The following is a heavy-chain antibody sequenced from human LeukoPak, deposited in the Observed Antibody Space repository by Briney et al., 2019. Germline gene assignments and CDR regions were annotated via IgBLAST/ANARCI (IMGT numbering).Heavy chain of an antibody. CDR3: AKASSRYSNWFDP. Sequence: ASVKISCKVSGYTFTDYYMHWVQQAPGKGLEWMGLVDPEDSETIYAEKFQGRVTITADTSTDTAYMELSSLRSEDTAVYYCAKASSRYSNWFDPWGQGTLVTVSS. D-gene: IGHD4-11*01. V-gene: IGHV1-69-2*01. CDR1: GYTFTDYY. CDR2: VDPEDSET. J-gene: IGHJ5*02.